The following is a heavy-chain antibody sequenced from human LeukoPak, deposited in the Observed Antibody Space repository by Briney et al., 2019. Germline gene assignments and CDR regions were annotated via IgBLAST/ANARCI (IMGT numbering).Heavy chain of an antibody. CDR1: GFTVSSNY. J-gene: IGHJ1*01. D-gene: IGHD2-15*01. CDR3: ARVVEPSCSGGTCYFNPEYFQH. V-gene: IGHV3-66*01. Sequence: GGSLRLSCAVSGFTVSSNYMSWVRQAPGKGLEWVSVIYSGGSTYYADSVKGRFTISRDNSKNTLYLQMNSLRAEDTAVYYCARVVEPSCSGGTCYFNPEYFQHWGQGTLVTVSS. CDR2: IYSGGST.